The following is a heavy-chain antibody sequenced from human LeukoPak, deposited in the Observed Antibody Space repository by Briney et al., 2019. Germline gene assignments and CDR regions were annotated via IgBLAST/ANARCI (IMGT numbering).Heavy chain of an antibody. CDR1: GGSVSSGSYF. D-gene: IGHD5-12*01. Sequence: SETLSLTCTVSGGSVSSGSYFWTWIRQPAGKGLEWIGRIYTSGSTNYNPSLKSRVTISIDTSKNQFSLKVNSVTTSDTAVYYCARDTWPQYYFAYWGQGTLVTVSS. CDR2: IYTSGST. V-gene: IGHV4-61*02. J-gene: IGHJ4*02. CDR3: ARDTWPQYYFAY.